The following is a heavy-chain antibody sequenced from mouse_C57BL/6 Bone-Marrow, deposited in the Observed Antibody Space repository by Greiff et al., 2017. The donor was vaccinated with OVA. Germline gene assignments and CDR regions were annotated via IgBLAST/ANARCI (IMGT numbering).Heavy chain of an antibody. CDR3: TTRSNYGYYYAMDY. V-gene: IGHV14-4*01. CDR1: GFNIKDDY. CDR2: IDPENGDT. J-gene: IGHJ4*01. Sequence: EVQLQQSGAELVRPGASVKLSCTASGFNIKDDYMHWVKQRPEQGLEWIGWIDPENGDTEYASKFQGKATITADTSSNTAYLQLSSLTSEDTAVYYCTTRSNYGYYYAMDYWGQGTSVTVSS. D-gene: IGHD1-2*01.